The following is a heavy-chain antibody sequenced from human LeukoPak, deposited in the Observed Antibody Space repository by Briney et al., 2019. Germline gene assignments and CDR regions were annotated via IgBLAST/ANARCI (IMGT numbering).Heavy chain of an antibody. D-gene: IGHD6-19*01. CDR2: IYYSGST. CDR3: ARIYSSGWLYYFDY. Sequence: SETLSLTCAVYGGSFSGYYWSWIRQPPGKGLEWIGYIYYSGSTNYNPSLKSRVTISVDTSKNQFSLKLSSVTAADTAVYYCARIYSSGWLYYFDYWGQGTLVTVSS. CDR1: GGSFSGYY. V-gene: IGHV4-59*08. J-gene: IGHJ4*02.